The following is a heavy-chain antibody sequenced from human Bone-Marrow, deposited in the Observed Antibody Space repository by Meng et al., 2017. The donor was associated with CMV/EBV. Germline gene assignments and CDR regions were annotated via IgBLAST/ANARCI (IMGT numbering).Heavy chain of an antibody. J-gene: IGHJ6*02. V-gene: IGHV1-69*02. CDR2: IIPILGIA. Sequence: SVKVSCKASGGTFSSYTISWVRQAPGQGLEWMGRIIPILGIANYAQKFQGRVTITADKSTSTAYMELSSLRSEDTAVYYCASNNDFWSGYYYYGMDVWGQGTTVTVSS. CDR3: ASNNDFWSGYYYYGMDV. CDR1: GGTFSSYT. D-gene: IGHD3-3*01.